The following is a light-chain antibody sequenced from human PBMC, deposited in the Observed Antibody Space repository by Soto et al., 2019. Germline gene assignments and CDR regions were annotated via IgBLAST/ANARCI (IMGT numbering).Light chain of an antibody. V-gene: IGLV2-14*01. Sequence: SALTQPASVSGSPGQSITISCTGTSSDVGAYNYVSWYQQYPGKAPKLMIYHVSNRPSGVSNRFSGSKSGNSASLTISGLQGEDEADYYCNSYTTTSTYVFGTGTKLTVL. CDR3: NSYTTTSTYV. J-gene: IGLJ1*01. CDR1: SSDVGAYNY. CDR2: HVS.